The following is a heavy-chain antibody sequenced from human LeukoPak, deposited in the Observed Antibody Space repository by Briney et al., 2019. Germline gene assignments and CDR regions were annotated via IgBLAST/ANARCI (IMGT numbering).Heavy chain of an antibody. CDR1: GFTFSDYY. CDR2: IRGSGDII. V-gene: IGHV3-11*01. D-gene: IGHD3-22*01. CDR3: ARDRSGGAYYYDSSGYSL. Sequence: PGGYLRLSCVASGFTFSDYYMSWIRQAPGKGLEWVSYIRGSGDIIYYADSVMGRFTVSRDNAKNSLYLQMISLTAEDTAVYYCARDRSGGAYYYDSSGYSLWGQGTLVTVSS. J-gene: IGHJ4*02.